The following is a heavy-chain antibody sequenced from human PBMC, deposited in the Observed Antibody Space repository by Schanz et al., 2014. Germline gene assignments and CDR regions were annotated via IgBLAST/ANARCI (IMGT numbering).Heavy chain of an antibody. V-gene: IGHV1-69*02. D-gene: IGHD2-8*02. J-gene: IGHJ3*01. CDR2: IIPSLGLA. CDR1: GGTFSSFG. CDR3: ATMWGYCTATACQILEVLDV. Sequence: VQLEQSGAEVKKPGSSVKVSCKASGGTFSSFGINWVRQAPGQGLEWMGRIIPSLGLAKYEQKFQGRLTMTRDTSTSTVYMELSSLRSEDTAVYYCATMWGYCTATACQILEVLDVWGHGTMVTVSS.